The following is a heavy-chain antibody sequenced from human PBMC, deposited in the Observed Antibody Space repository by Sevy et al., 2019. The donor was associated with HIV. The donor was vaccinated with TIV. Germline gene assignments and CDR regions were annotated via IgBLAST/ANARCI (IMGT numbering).Heavy chain of an antibody. CDR2: IGTSSSTI. J-gene: IGHJ6*02. Sequence: GGSLRLSCAASGFSFSTYSMNWVRQAPGKGLEWVSYIGTSSSTIYYADSVRGRFTISRDNGKNSLYLQMSSLRAAGTALYYCARVPSTGRFGMDVWGQGTTVTVSS. CDR1: GFSFSTYS. CDR3: ARVPSTGRFGMDV. V-gene: IGHV3-48*01. D-gene: IGHD3-10*01.